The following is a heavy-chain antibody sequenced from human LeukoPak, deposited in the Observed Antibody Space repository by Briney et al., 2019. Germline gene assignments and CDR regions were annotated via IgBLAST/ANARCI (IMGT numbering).Heavy chain of an antibody. CDR2: IYTSVST. Sequence: SETLSLTCTVSDGSISTNYWSWIRQPAGKGLEWIGRIYTSVSTNYNPSLKSRVTMSVDTSKIQFSLKLSSVTAADTAVYYCARDKGTSAGYYYYYMDVWDKGTTVTVSS. CDR1: DGSISTNY. CDR3: ARDKGTSAGYYYYYMDV. J-gene: IGHJ6*03. V-gene: IGHV4-4*07. D-gene: IGHD6-13*01.